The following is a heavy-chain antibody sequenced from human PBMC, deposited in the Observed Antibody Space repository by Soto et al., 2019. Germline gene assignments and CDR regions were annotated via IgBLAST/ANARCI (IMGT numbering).Heavy chain of an antibody. J-gene: IGHJ4*02. CDR2: IYHSGST. V-gene: IGHV4-30-2*01. CDR3: ARVPGH. D-gene: IGHD3-10*01. Sequence: TLSLTCAVSGGSISSGGYSWSWIRQPPGKGLEWIGYIYHSGSTCYNPSLHSRVTISVDRFKNQLSLLLSSVIAADRAVYYCARVPGHGGQGTLVTVSS. CDR1: GGSISSGGYS.